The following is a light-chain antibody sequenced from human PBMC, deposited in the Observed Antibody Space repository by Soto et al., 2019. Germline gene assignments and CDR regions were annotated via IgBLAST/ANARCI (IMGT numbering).Light chain of an antibody. J-gene: IGKJ2*01. CDR3: QLYGSSPPRYT. Sequence: EIMLTQSPGTLYLSPGERATLSCRASQSVSSNYLAWYQQKRGQAPRLLIYAASARATGIPDRFSGSGSGTDFTLTISRLEPEDLAVYFCQLYGSSPPRYTFAQGTKLEIK. CDR2: AAS. CDR1: QSVSSNY. V-gene: IGKV3-20*01.